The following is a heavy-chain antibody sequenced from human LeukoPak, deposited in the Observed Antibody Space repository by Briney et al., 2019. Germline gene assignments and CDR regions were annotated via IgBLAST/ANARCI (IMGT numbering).Heavy chain of an antibody. J-gene: IGHJ6*04. V-gene: IGHV4-30-2*01. CDR1: GGSISSGGYS. Sequence: SETLSLTCAVSGGSISSGGYSWSWIRQPPGKGLEWIGYIYHSGSTYYNPSLKSRVTISVDRSKNQFSLKLSSVTAADTAVYYCARGLHSTSRFLDVWGKGTTVTVSS. CDR3: ARGLHSTSRFLDV. D-gene: IGHD5/OR15-5a*01. CDR2: IYHSGST.